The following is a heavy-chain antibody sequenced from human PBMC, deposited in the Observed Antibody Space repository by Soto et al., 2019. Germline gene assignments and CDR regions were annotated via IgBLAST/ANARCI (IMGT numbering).Heavy chain of an antibody. CDR2: IVVGSGNT. J-gene: IGHJ4*02. D-gene: IGHD4-17*01. CDR3: AANTYGDLYYFDY. CDR1: GFTFTSPA. Sequence: GASVKVSCKASGFTFTSPAVQWVRQARGQRLEWIGWIVVGSGNTNYAQKFQERVTITRDMSTSTAYMELSSLRSEDTAVYYCAANTYGDLYYFDYWGQGTLVTVSS. V-gene: IGHV1-58*01.